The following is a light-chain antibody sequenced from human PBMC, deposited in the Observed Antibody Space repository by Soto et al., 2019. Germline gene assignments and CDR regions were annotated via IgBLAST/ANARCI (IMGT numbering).Light chain of an antibody. V-gene: IGKV1-5*03. CDR3: QHYNSYSEA. CDR1: QTISSW. J-gene: IGKJ1*01. CDR2: KAS. Sequence: DIQMTQSPSTLSGSVGDRVTITCRASQTISSWLAWYQQKPGKASKLLIYKASTLKSGVPSRFSGSGSGTEFTLTISSLQPDDFATYYCQHYNSYSEAFGQWTKVDIK.